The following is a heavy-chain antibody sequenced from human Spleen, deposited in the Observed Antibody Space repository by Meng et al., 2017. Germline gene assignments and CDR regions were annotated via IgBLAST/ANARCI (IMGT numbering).Heavy chain of an antibody. D-gene: IGHD3-16*01. CDR1: RFTFSSYG. CDR3: ARSPIDKYDLSALPLDY. CDR2: ISGSGDTT. Sequence: GESLKISCAASRFTFSSYGMSWVRQAPGKGLEWVSSISGSGDTTYYADSVKSRFTISRDNSKNTVFLQINSLRVEDTAVYYCARSPIDKYDLSALPLDYWGQGTLVTVSS. V-gene: IGHV3-23*01. J-gene: IGHJ4*02.